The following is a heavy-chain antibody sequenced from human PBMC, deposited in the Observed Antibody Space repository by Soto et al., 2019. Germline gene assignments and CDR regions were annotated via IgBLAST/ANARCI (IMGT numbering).Heavy chain of an antibody. CDR2: IYYSGST. CDR1: GGSISSGDYY. CDR3: ARVGRYFDWSVAY. Sequence: SETLSLTCTVSGGSISSGDYYWSWIRQPPGKGLEWIGYIYYSGSTYYNPSLKSRVTISVDTSKNQFSLRLSSVTAADTAVYYCARVGRYFDWSVAYWGQGTLVIVSS. J-gene: IGHJ4*02. D-gene: IGHD3-9*01. V-gene: IGHV4-30-4*01.